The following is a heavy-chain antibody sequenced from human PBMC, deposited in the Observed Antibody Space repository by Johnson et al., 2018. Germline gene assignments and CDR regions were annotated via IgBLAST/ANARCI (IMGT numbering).Heavy chain of an antibody. D-gene: IGHD1-26*01. J-gene: IGHJ3*02. CDR1: GFTVSSNY. Sequence: VQLVESGGGLVQPGGSLRLSCAASGFTVSSNYMSWVRQAPGKGLEWASVIYSGGSTYYADSVKGRFTISRDNSNNTLYLQMNSLRSEDTAVYYCARGYSGCYSDAFDIWGQGTMVTVSS. V-gene: IGHV3-66*02. CDR3: ARGYSGCYSDAFDI. CDR2: IYSGGST.